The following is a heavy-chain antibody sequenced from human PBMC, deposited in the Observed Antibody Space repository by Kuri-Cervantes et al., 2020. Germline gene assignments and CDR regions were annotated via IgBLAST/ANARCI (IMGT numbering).Heavy chain of an antibody. Sequence: GESLKISCAASGFTFSSYDMHWVRQATGKGLEWVSAIGTAGDTYYPGSVKGRFTISREDAKNSLYLQMNSLRAEDTAVYYCAREGGGYCSGGSCYSLDYWGQGTLVTVSS. CDR1: GFTFSSYD. J-gene: IGHJ4*02. CDR2: IGTAGDT. D-gene: IGHD2-15*01. CDR3: AREGGGYCSGGSCYSLDY. V-gene: IGHV3-13*01.